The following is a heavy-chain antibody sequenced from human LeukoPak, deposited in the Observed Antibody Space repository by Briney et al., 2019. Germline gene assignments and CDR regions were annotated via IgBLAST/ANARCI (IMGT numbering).Heavy chain of an antibody. V-gene: IGHV3-30*03. Sequence: PGGSLRLSCAASGFTFSSYGMHWVRQAPGKGLEWVAVISYDGSNKYYADSVKGRFTISRDNSKNTLYLQMNSLRAEDTAVYYCAMGVRYCSGGSCYSLYDAFDIWGQGTMVTVPS. CDR1: GFTFSSYG. CDR3: AMGVRYCSGGSCYSLYDAFDI. D-gene: IGHD2-15*01. CDR2: ISYDGSNK. J-gene: IGHJ3*02.